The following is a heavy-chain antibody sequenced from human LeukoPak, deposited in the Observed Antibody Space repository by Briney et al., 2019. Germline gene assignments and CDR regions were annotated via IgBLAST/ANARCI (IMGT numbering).Heavy chain of an antibody. Sequence: PGGPLRLSCAASGFTFSSYAMHWVRQAPGKGLEYVSAISSNVGSTYYANSVKGRFTISRDNSKNPRYLQMGSLRAEDMAVYYCATTRLGLSGIYWGQGTLVTVSS. J-gene: IGHJ4*02. CDR1: GFTFSSYA. CDR3: ATTRLGLSGIY. D-gene: IGHD1-1*01. V-gene: IGHV3-64*01. CDR2: ISSNVGST.